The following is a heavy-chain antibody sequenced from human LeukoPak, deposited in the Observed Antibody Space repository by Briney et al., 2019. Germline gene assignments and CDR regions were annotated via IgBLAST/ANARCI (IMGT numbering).Heavy chain of an antibody. CDR2: ISGSGGST. CDR3: AKYLVRTIFGTIDY. V-gene: IGHV3-23*01. Sequence: PGGSLRLSCAASGFTFSSYAMSWVRQAPGKGLEWVSAISGSGGSTYYADSVKGRFTISRDNSKNTLYLQMNSLRAEDTAVYYCAKYLVRTIFGTIDYWGQGTLVTVSS. J-gene: IGHJ4*02. CDR1: GFTFSSYA. D-gene: IGHD3-3*01.